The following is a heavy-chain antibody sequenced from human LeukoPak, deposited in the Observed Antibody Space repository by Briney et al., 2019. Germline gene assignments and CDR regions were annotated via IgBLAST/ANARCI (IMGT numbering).Heavy chain of an antibody. D-gene: IGHD6-13*01. V-gene: IGHV3-9*01. CDR3: AKDIELSSRGGGFDY. CDR2: ISWNSGSI. Sequence: PGGSLTLSCAASGFTFDDYAMHWLRPAPGKGLAWVSGISWNSGSIGYADSVKGRFTISRDNAKNSLYLQMNSLRAEDTALYYCAKDIELSSRGGGFDYWGQGTLVTVSS. J-gene: IGHJ4*02. CDR1: GFTFDDYA.